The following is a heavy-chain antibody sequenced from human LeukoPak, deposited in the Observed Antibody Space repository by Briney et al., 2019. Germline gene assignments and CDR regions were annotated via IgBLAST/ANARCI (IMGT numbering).Heavy chain of an antibody. J-gene: IGHJ4*02. Sequence: ASVKVSCKASGYTFTSYYMHWVRQAPGQGLEWMGIINPSGGSTSYAQKFQGRVTMTRDTSTSTAYMELRSLRSDDTAVYYCARGGEYYYDSSGYYDGYYFDYWGQGTLVTVSS. V-gene: IGHV1-46*01. D-gene: IGHD3-22*01. CDR3: ARGGEYYYDSSGYYDGYYFDY. CDR2: INPSGGST. CDR1: GYTFTSYY.